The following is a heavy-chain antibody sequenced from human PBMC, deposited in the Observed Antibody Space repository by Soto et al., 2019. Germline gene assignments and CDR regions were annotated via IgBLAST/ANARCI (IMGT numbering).Heavy chain of an antibody. CDR1: GYTFTSYA. CDR2: INAGNGNT. D-gene: IGHD3-3*01. V-gene: IGHV1-3*01. CDR3: ARDRLTIFGVASNWFDP. Sequence: ASVKVSCKASGYTFTSYAMHWVRQAPGQRLEWMGWINAGNGNTKYSQKFQGRVTITRDTSASTAYMELSSLRSEDTAVYYCARDRLTIFGVASNWFDPWGQGTLVTVSS. J-gene: IGHJ5*02.